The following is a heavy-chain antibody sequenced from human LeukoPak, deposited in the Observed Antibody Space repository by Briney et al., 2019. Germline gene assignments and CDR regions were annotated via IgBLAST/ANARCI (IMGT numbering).Heavy chain of an antibody. Sequence: GGSLRPSCAASGFTFSNSAMSWVRQTPGKGLEWVSAISGSGGSTYYADSVKGRFSISRDNSKNTLYLQMNSLRAEDTAVYYCAKGPTIFGVVITVEYYYGMDVWGQGTTVTVSS. CDR1: GFTFSNSA. CDR3: AKGPTIFGVVITVEYYYGMDV. CDR2: ISGSGGST. D-gene: IGHD3-3*01. J-gene: IGHJ6*02. V-gene: IGHV3-23*01.